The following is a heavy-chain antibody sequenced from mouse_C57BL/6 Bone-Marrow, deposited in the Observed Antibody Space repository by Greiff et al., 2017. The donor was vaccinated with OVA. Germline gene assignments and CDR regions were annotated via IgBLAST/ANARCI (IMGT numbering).Heavy chain of an antibody. CDR2: ISYAGST. CDR3: ARREGDY. CDR1: GYSITSGYY. Sequence: EVKLMESGPGLVKPSQSLSLTCSVTGYSITSGYYWNWIRQFPGNKLEWMGYISYAGSTNYNPSLKNRISITRDTSKNQFFLKLNSVTTEDTATYYCARREGDYWGQGTSVTVSS. J-gene: IGHJ4*01. V-gene: IGHV3-6*01.